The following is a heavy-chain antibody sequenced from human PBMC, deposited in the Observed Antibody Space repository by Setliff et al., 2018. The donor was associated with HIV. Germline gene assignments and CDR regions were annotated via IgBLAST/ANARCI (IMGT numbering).Heavy chain of an antibody. CDR1: GGSISSYY. CDR2: LYYSGST. CDR3: ARGLSFYDPGGFDY. D-gene: IGHD3-22*01. V-gene: IGHV4-59*08. J-gene: IGHJ4*02. Sequence: PSETLSLTCTVSGGSISSYYWSWIRQSPGEGLEWIGSLYYSGSTYYNPSLKSRVTISVDTSKNQFSLKLSSVTAADTAVYYCARGLSFYDPGGFDYWGQGTLVTVSS.